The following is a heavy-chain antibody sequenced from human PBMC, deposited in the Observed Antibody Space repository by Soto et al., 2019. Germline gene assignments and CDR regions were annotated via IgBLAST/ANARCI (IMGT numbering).Heavy chain of an antibody. J-gene: IGHJ4*02. CDR3: ARMHMEQQLVIDY. D-gene: IGHD6-13*01. Sequence: SETLSLTCTVSGGSISSYYWSWIRQPPGKGLEWIGYIYYSGSTNYNPSLKSRVTISVDTSKNQFSLKLSSVTAADTAVYYCARMHMEQQLVIDYWGQGTLVTVSS. V-gene: IGHV4-59*08. CDR2: IYYSGST. CDR1: GGSISSYY.